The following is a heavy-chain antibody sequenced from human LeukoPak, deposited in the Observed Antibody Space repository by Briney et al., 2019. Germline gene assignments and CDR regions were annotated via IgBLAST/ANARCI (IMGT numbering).Heavy chain of an antibody. V-gene: IGHV3-48*03. D-gene: IGHD3-9*01. CDR2: ISSSGSVI. CDR3: ARGSLTGPETFYFDC. CDR1: GFTFSNYE. Sequence: GGSLRLSCVASGFTFSNYEINWVRQAPGKGLEWISYISSSGSVIYYVDSVKGRFTISRDNAKNSLYLQMSSLRAEDTAFYYCARGSLTGPETFYFDCWGQGTLVIVSS. J-gene: IGHJ4*02.